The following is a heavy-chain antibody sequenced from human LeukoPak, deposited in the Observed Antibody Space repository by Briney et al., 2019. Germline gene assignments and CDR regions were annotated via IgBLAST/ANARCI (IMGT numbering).Heavy chain of an antibody. D-gene: IGHD4-11*01. CDR1: GFTFSNYG. CDR2: ISYDGSEK. V-gene: IGHV3-30*18. CDR3: TKGPRQIGNDYISGVYYFDY. Sequence: GGSLRLSCAASGFTFSNYGMHWVRQAPGKGLEWVAVISYDGSEKYYADSVKGRFTISRDNSKNTLYLQVNSLRTEDTAVYYCTKGPRQIGNDYISGVYYFDYWGQGTLVTVSS. J-gene: IGHJ4*02.